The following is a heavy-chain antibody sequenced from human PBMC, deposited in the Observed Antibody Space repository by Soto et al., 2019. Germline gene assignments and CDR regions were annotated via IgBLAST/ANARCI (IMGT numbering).Heavy chain of an antibody. CDR2: ISSSGSTI. CDR3: ARDRTYYSSEGLDAFDI. D-gene: IGHD6-25*01. CDR1: GFTFRGYV. J-gene: IGHJ3*02. V-gene: IGHV3-48*03. Sequence: GGSLRLSGAASGFTFRGYVRNWVRQAPGKGLEWVSYISSSGSTISYADSVKGRLTISRDNAKNSMYLQMNSLRAEDTAVYYCARDRTYYSSEGLDAFDIWGQGTMVTVSS.